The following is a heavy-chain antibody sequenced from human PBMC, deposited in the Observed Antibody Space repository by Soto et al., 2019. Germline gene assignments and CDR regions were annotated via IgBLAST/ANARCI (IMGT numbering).Heavy chain of an antibody. V-gene: IGHV1-69*02. Sequence: SSVKVSCKTSGDTFSRDPISWVRQAPGQGLEWMGRIIPILGIANYAQKFQGRVTITADKSTSTAYMELSSLRSEDTAVYYCARFSPQGDQESVWGQGTLVTVSS. J-gene: IGHJ4*02. CDR2: IIPILGIA. CDR3: ARFSPQGDQESV. CDR1: GDTFSRDP. D-gene: IGHD2-21*02.